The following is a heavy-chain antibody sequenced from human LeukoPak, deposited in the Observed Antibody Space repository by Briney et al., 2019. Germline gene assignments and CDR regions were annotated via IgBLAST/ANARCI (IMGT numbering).Heavy chain of an antibody. CDR1: GFSLSTRGMR. Sequence: SGPTLVNPTQTLTLTCTFSGFSLSTRGMRVSWIRQPPGKALKWLALIDWEDNIFYSSSLRARLTISTDTSKNQAALTLTNVDPADTATYYCARTSHTGVWYDLDSWGQGTLVTVSS. J-gene: IGHJ4*02. CDR2: IDWEDNI. V-gene: IGHV2-70*04. CDR3: ARTSHTGVWYDLDS. D-gene: IGHD6-19*01.